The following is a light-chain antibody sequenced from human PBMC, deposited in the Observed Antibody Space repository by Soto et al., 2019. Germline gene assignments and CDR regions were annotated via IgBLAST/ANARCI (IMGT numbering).Light chain of an antibody. CDR3: SSYAGSNIYV. CDR2: EVS. J-gene: IGLJ1*01. CDR1: SSDVGGYNY. V-gene: IGLV2-8*01. Sequence: QSVLTQPPSASGSPGQSVTISCTGTSSDVGGYNYVSWYQQHPGKATKLMIYEVSKRPSGVPDRFSGSKSGNTASLTFSGLQAEDEADYYCSSYAGSNIYVFGTGTKVTVL.